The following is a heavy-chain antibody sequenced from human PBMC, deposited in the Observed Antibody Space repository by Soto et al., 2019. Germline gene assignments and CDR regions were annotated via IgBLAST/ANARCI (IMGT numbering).Heavy chain of an antibody. Sequence: ASVKVSCKASGYTFTGYFMHWVRQAPGQGLEWMGWINPNSGGTNYAQKFQGWVTISADKSISTVYLQWSTLKASDAAMYYCGATRGMGKYYFDYWGQGTLVTVSS. V-gene: IGHV1-2*04. CDR1: GYTFTGYF. CDR3: GATRGMGKYYFDY. J-gene: IGHJ4*02. D-gene: IGHD1-26*01. CDR2: INPNSGGT.